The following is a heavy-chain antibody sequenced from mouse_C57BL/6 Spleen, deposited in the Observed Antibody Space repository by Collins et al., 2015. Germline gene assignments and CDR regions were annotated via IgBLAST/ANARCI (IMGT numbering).Heavy chain of an antibody. CDR1: GYTFTNYW. J-gene: IGHJ3*01. D-gene: IGHD2-3*01. V-gene: IGHV1-63*01. Sequence: QVQLQQSGAELVRPGTSVKMSCKASGYTFTNYWIGWAKQRPGHGLEWIGDIYPGGGYTNYNEKFKGKATLTADKSSSTAYMQFSSLTSEDSAIYYCARQGSIYDGYYWFAYWGQGTLVTVSA. CDR3: ARQGSIYDGYYWFAY. CDR2: IYPGGGYT.